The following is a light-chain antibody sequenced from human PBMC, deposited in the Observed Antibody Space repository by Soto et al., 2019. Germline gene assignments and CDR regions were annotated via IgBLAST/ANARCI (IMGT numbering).Light chain of an antibody. V-gene: IGLV1-44*01. CDR3: ASWDDSLVGV. CDR2: SDY. CDR1: SSNIARNT. J-gene: IGLJ3*02. Sequence: QSVLTQPPSASGTPGQRVTISSSGSSSNIARNTVSWYQEVPGSATKLLIYSDYQRPSGVPDRFTGSKSGTSAYLAISGIQSEYEAHCYCASWDDSLVGVFGGGTQLTVL.